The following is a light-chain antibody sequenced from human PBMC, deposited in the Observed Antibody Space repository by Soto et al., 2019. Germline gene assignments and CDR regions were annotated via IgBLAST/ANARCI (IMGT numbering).Light chain of an antibody. Sequence: QSVLTQPASVSESPGQSITISCTGTSSDVGNYNLVSWYQQHPGKAPKLMIYQGSQRPSGISNRFSGSKSGNTASLTISGLQAEDEADYYCCSYAGSRTFVFGTGTKVTVL. CDR2: QGS. CDR3: CSYAGSRTFV. J-gene: IGLJ1*01. CDR1: SSDVGNYNL. V-gene: IGLV2-23*03.